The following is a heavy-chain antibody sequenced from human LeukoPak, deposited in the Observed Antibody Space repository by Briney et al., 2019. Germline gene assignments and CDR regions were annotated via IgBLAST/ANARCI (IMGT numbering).Heavy chain of an antibody. V-gene: IGHV3-15*01. CDR3: TTAWAVAVHFDY. J-gene: IGHJ4*02. Sequence: PGGSLRLSCAASGFTFSNAYMSWVRQAPGKGLEWVGRIKSKTDGGTADYAAPVKGRFIISRDDSKNTLYLQMNSLKTEDTAVYYCTTAWAVAVHFDYWGQGTLVTVSS. D-gene: IGHD6-19*01. CDR1: GFTFSNAY. CDR2: IKSKTDGGTA.